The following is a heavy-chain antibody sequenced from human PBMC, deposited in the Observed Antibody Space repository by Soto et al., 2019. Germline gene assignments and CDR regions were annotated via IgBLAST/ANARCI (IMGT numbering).Heavy chain of an antibody. CDR3: AKGYIAGPRGGFDP. D-gene: IGHD6-13*01. J-gene: IGHJ5*02. V-gene: IGHV3-23*01. CDR2: ISNNGGST. CDR1: GFTFSSYA. Sequence: EVQLLESGGGLVQPGESLRLSCAASGFTFSSYALTWVRQAPGKGLEWVSAISNNGGSTYYADSVKGRFTVSRDNSKNTLYLQMNILRAEHTAVYYCAKGYIAGPRGGFDPWGQGTLVTVSS.